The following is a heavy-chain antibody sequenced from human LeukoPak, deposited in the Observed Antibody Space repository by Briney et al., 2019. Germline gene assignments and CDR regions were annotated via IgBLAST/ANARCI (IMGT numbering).Heavy chain of an antibody. D-gene: IGHD4-17*01. J-gene: IGHJ4*02. CDR1: GYTLTELS. V-gene: IGHV1-24*01. Sequence: ASVKVSCKVSGYTLTELSMHWVRQAPGKGLEWMGGFDPEDGETIYAQKFQGRVTITADKSTSTAYMELSSLRSEDTAVYYCASISKYGDYVYWGQGTLVTVSS. CDR2: FDPEDGET. CDR3: ASISKYGDYVY.